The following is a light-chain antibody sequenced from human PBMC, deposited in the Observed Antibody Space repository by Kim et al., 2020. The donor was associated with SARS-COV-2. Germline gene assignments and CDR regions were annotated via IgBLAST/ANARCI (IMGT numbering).Light chain of an antibody. CDR3: QAWDSSTTVV. V-gene: IGLV3-1*01. CDR1: KLGDKY. Sequence: VSPGQTASITCSGDKLGDKYACWYQQKPGQSPVLVIYQDSKRPSGIPERFSGSNSGNTATLTISGTQAMDEADYYCQAWDSSTTVVFGGGTKPTVL. CDR2: QDS. J-gene: IGLJ2*01.